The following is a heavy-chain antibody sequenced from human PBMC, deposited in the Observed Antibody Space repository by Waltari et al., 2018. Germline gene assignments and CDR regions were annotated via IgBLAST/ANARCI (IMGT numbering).Heavy chain of an antibody. CDR1: SISSYY. CDR2: IYYSGST. CDR3: ARALWFGELLYGAYDY. V-gene: IGHV4-59*01. D-gene: IGHD3-10*01. J-gene: IGHJ4*02. Sequence: SISSYYWSWIRQPPGKGLEWIGYIYYSGSTNYNPSLKSRVTISVDTSKNQFSLKLSSVTAADTAVYYCARALWFGELLYGAYDYWGQGTLVTVSS.